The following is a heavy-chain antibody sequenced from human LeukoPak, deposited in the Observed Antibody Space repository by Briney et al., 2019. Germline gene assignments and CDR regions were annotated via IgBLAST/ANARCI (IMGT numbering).Heavy chain of an antibody. V-gene: IGHV3-48*04. Sequence: GGSLRLSCAASGFTFSSYSMNWVRQAPGKGLEWVSYISSSGSAIYYADSVKGRFTISRDNAKNSLYLQMNSLRAEDTAVYYCARKWNYYGSVIDYWGQGTLVTVSS. D-gene: IGHD3-10*01. CDR2: ISSSGSAI. CDR3: ARKWNYYGSVIDY. CDR1: GFTFSSYS. J-gene: IGHJ4*02.